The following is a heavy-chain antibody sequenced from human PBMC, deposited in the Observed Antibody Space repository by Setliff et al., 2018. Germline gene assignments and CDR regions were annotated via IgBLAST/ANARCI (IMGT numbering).Heavy chain of an antibody. D-gene: IGHD1-26*01. CDR2: IIPMFGTA. J-gene: IGHJ4*02. Sequence: GASVKVSCKASGGTFINYAISWVRQAPGQGLEWMGGIIPMFGTANYAQKFQGRVTITADESTSTAYMELSSLRSEDAAVYYCARVSRTIVAARGFDYWGQGTLVTVSS. CDR1: GGTFINYA. CDR3: ARVSRTIVAARGFDY. V-gene: IGHV1-69*13.